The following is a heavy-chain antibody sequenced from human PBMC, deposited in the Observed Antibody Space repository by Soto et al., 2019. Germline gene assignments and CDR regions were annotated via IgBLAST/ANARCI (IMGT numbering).Heavy chain of an antibody. CDR3: AKDTSASWIQLDY. J-gene: IGHJ4*02. D-gene: IGHD1-26*01. CDR1: EFSFTNYG. V-gene: IGHV3-23*01. Sequence: PGGSLRLSCAATEFSFTNYGMTWVRQAPGKGLEWVSTISGSGGTTYYADSVKGRFTISRDNSKNTLYLQMNSLKVDDTAVYYCAKDTSASWIQLDYWGQGTMVTVSS. CDR2: ISGSGGTT.